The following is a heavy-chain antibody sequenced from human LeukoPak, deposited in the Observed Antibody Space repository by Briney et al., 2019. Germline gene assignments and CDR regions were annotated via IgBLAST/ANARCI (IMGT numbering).Heavy chain of an antibody. CDR3: ARAYSSSSGRDAFDS. CDR2: IGHAGDT. CDR1: GFAFSSYD. J-gene: IGHJ3*02. V-gene: IGHV3-13*01. D-gene: IGHD6-6*01. Sequence: GGSLRLSCAASGFAFSSYDIHWVRQVSGKGLEWVSAIGHAGDTYYADSVKGRFTISREDAKNYFFLQMNSLRAGDTAVYFCARAYSSSSGRDAFDSWGLRTLVTVSS.